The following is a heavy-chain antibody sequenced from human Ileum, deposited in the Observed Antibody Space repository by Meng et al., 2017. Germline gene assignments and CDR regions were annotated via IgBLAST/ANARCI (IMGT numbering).Heavy chain of an antibody. CDR3: ARVYYDSSGLNWFDS. D-gene: IGHD3-22*01. V-gene: IGHV4-31*03. J-gene: IGHJ5*01. CDR2: MYSSGNA. CDR1: GGSVSDGDYY. Sequence: HVPLWEAGPGLLKPSQTPSLTCTVSGGSVSDGDYYWSWVRQHPGKGLECIGHMYSSGNAYYNPSLKSRVSMSVDTSKNQFSVRLSSVTAADTAIYYCARVYYDSSGLNWFDSWGQGTLVTVSS.